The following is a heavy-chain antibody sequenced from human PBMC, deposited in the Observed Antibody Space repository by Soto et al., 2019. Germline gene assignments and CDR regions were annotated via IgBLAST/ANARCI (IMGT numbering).Heavy chain of an antibody. CDR2: IWYDGSNK. V-gene: IGHV3-33*01. J-gene: IGHJ3*02. Sequence: GGSLRLSCAASGFTFSSYGMHWVRQAPGKGLEWVAVIWYDGSNKYYADSVKGRFTISRVNSKNTLYLQMNSLRAEDTAVYYCATDSVTTDSSGYYWSGAFDIWGQGTMVTVSS. CDR3: ATDSVTTDSSGYYWSGAFDI. CDR1: GFTFSSYG. D-gene: IGHD3-22*01.